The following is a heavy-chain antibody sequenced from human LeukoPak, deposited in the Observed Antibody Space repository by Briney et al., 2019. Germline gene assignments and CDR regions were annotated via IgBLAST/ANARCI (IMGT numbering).Heavy chain of an antibody. J-gene: IGHJ4*02. V-gene: IGHV3-23*01. Sequence: GGSLRLSCAASGVTFSRYAMSWVRQAPVKGLEWVSAISESGTGTYYADSVKGRFTISRDNSKNTLSLQMNSLRAEDTAVYYCAKDIAQGYTSGSIEQDYWGQGTLVTVSS. CDR3: AKDIAQGYTSGSIEQDY. CDR2: ISESGTGT. CDR1: GVTFSRYA. D-gene: IGHD5-18*01.